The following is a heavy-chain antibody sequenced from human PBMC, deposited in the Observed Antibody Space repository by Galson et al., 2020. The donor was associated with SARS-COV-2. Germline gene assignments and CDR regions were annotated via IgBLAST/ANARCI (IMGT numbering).Heavy chain of an antibody. CDR3: ARGVGRIDY. V-gene: IGHV6-1*01. J-gene: IGHJ4*02. D-gene: IGHD1-26*01. CDR2: TYYRSKWYN. CDR1: GDSVSSNSAG. Sequence: SQTLSLTCAISGDSVSSNSAGWNWIRQSPSRGLEWMGRTYYRSKWYNDYVVSVKSRITINPDTSKNQFSLQLNSVTPEYTAVYYCARGVGRIDYWGQGTLVTVSS.